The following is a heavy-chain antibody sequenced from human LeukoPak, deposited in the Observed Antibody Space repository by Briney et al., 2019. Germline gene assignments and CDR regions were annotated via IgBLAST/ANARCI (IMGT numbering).Heavy chain of an antibody. J-gene: IGHJ4*02. CDR2: ITWDAGST. V-gene: IGHV3-43*01. CDR1: GFTFDHYT. CDR3: AKEGRYQFKAGLDS. Sequence: PGGSLRLPCAASGFTFDHYTMHWVRQAPGESLEWVSLITWDAGSTYYADSVTGRFTVSRDNSKNSLYLQMNSLKTEDTAFYYCAKEGRYQFKAGLDSWGQGTLVTVSS. D-gene: IGHD6-19*01.